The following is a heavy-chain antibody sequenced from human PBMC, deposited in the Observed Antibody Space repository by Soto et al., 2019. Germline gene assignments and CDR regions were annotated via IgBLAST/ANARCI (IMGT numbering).Heavy chain of an antibody. J-gene: IGHJ4*02. CDR2: IYYSGST. V-gene: IGHV4-59*01. CDR3: ARGPPPMNTIFGVVDLYYFDY. D-gene: IGHD3-3*01. Sequence: PSETLSLTCTVSGGSISSYYWSWIRQPPGKGLEWIGYIYYSGSTNYNPSLKSRVTISVDTSKNQFSLKLSSVTAADTAVYYCARGPPPMNTIFGVVDLYYFDYWGQGTLVTVSS. CDR1: GGSISSYY.